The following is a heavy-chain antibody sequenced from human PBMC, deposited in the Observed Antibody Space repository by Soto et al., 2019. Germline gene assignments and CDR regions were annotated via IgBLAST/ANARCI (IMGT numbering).Heavy chain of an antibody. V-gene: IGHV4-30-2*01. CDR3: ARVSRYYDSSGYSYYFDY. CDR2: IYHSGST. Sequence: SETLSLTCPVSGGSISSGGYSWSCIRQPPGKGLEWIGYIYHSGSTYYNPSLKSRVTVSVDRSKNQFSLKLSSVTAADAAVYYCARVSRYYDSSGYSYYFDYWGKGTLVTVSS. D-gene: IGHD3-22*01. CDR1: GGSISSGGYS. J-gene: IGHJ4*02.